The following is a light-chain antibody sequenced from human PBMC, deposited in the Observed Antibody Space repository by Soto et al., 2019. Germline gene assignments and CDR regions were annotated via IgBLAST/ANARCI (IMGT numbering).Light chain of an antibody. J-gene: IGKJ5*01. CDR2: GAS. Sequence: EIVLTQSPATLSVSPGERATLSCRASQSVNIHLAWYQQKPGQAPRLLIYGASARATGIPAKFSGSGSGTEFTLTISSLQSEDFAVYYCQQYNNWPPTFGQGTDWR. CDR3: QQYNNWPPT. V-gene: IGKV3D-15*01. CDR1: QSVNIH.